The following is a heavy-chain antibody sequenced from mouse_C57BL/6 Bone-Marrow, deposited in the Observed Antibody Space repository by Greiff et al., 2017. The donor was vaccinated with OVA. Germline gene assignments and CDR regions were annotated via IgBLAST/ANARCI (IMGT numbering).Heavy chain of an antibody. V-gene: IGHV14-4*01. D-gene: IGHD2-2*01. J-gene: IGHJ3*01. CDR3: TTLYGYLFAY. CDR1: GFNIKDDY. Sequence: EVKVEESGAELVRPGASVKLSCKASGFNIKDDYMHWVKQRPEQGLEWIGWIDPENGDTEYASKFQGKATITADTSSNTAYLQLSSLTSEDTAVYYCTTLYGYLFAYWGQGTLVTVSA. CDR2: IDPENGDT.